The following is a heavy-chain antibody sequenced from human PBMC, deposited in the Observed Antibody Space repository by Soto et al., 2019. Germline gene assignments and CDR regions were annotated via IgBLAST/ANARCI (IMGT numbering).Heavy chain of an antibody. CDR1: GYTFTSYA. J-gene: IGHJ5*02. CDR3: ASNWGSWDWFDP. D-gene: IGHD7-27*01. V-gene: IGHV1-3*01. Sequence: QVQLVQSGAEVKKPGASVKVSCKASGYTFTSYAMHWVRQAPGQRLEWMGWINAGNGNTKYSQKFQGRVTITRDTSASTAYMELSSLRSEDTAVFYCASNWGSWDWFDPWGQGTLVTVSS. CDR2: INAGNGNT.